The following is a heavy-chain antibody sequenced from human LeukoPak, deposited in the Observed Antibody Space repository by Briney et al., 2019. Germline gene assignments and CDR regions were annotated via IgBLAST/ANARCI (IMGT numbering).Heavy chain of an antibody. CDR3: AKDVASRLWFRSDY. V-gene: IGHV3-30*18. J-gene: IGHJ4*02. CDR1: GFTFSSYG. D-gene: IGHD3-10*01. CDR2: ISYDGSNK. Sequence: PGGSLRLSCAASGFTFSSYGMHWVRQAPGKGLEWVAVISYDGSNKYYADSVKGRFTISRDNSKNTLYLQMNSLRAEDTAVYYCAKDVASRLWFRSDYWGQGTLVTVSS.